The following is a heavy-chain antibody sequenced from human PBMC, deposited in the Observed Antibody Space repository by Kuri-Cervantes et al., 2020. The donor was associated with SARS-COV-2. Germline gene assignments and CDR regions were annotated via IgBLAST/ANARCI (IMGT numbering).Heavy chain of an antibody. CDR3: AREVLIGGSYPDAFDI. CDR1: GYSFTYRR. D-gene: IGHD1-26*01. Sequence: SVKVSCKASGYSFTYRRLHWVRQAPGQALEWMGWITPLNANTGYAQKFQDRVTITRDKSMSTAYMELSSLRSDDTAVYYCAREVLIGGSYPDAFDIWGQGTMVTVSS. CDR2: ITPLNANT. V-gene: IGHV1-45*02. J-gene: IGHJ3*02.